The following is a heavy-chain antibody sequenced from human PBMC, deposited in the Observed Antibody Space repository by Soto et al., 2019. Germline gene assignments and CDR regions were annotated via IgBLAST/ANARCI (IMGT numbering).Heavy chain of an antibody. CDR2: ISKIGTVI. CDR1: GFSFSDYY. Sequence: QAQLVASGGVLVKPGGSLRLSCAGSGFSFSDYYMTWIRQAPGKGLEWISYISKIGTVIYYADSVRGRFTISRDNAENSLYLQMNSLRAEDTAAYYCARFEMKGLYYYMDVWGKGTTVTVSS. CDR3: ARFEMKGLYYYMDV. V-gene: IGHV3-11*01. J-gene: IGHJ6*03.